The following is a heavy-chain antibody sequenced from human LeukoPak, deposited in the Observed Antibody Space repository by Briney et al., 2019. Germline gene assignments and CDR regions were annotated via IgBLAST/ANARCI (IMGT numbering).Heavy chain of an antibody. D-gene: IGHD6-13*01. V-gene: IGHV3-30*18. CDR2: ISYDGSNK. CDR3: AKDSWGEQQLNPHFDY. J-gene: IGHJ4*02. CDR1: GFTFSSYG. Sequence: GRSLRRSCAASGFTFSSYGMHWVRQAPGKGLGWVAVISYDGSNKYYADSVKGRFTISRDNSKNTLYLLMNSLRAEDTAVYYCAKDSWGEQQLNPHFDYWGQGTLVTVSS.